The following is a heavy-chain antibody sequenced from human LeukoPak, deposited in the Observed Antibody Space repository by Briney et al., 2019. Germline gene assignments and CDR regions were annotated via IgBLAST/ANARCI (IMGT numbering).Heavy chain of an antibody. CDR3: ARDPTSSSEPYNDFDP. CDR1: GYSISSGYY. Sequence: SETLSLTCTVSGYSISSGYYWGWIRQPPGKGLEWIGSIYHSGSTYYNPSLKSRVTISVDTSKNQFSLKLSSVTAADTAVYYFARDPTSSSEPYNDFDPWGQGTLVTVSS. J-gene: IGHJ5*02. D-gene: IGHD6-6*01. V-gene: IGHV4-38-2*02. CDR2: IYHSGST.